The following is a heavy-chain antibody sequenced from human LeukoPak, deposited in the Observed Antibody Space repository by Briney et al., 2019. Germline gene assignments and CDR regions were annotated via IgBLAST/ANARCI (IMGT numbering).Heavy chain of an antibody. CDR2: IIPIFNTT. CDR3: ARAVLDSGYDYDAFDM. D-gene: IGHD5-12*01. Sequence: SVKVSCKASGGTFSSYAISWVRQVPGQGLEWMGRIIPIFNTTNYAQKFQGRVTITADESTSTAYMELSSLRSEDTAVYYCARAVLDSGYDYDAFDMWGQGTMVTVSS. V-gene: IGHV1-69*13. J-gene: IGHJ3*02. CDR1: GGTFSSYA.